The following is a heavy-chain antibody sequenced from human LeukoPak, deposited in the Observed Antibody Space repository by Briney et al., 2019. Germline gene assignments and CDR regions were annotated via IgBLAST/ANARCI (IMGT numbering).Heavy chain of an antibody. CDR1: GFTFSGSA. D-gene: IGHD2-2*01. CDR3: SRLGDCRGTNCYEAYYFAMDV. CDR2: IRGKTNTYAT. Sequence: GGSLRLSCAASGFTFSGSAIHWVRQASGKGLEWVGHIRGKTNTYATALAASVRGRFTISRDDSKNMAYLQMNSLKTEDTAVYYCSRLGDCRGTNCYEAYYFAMDVWGQGTTVTVSS. J-gene: IGHJ6*02. V-gene: IGHV3-73*01.